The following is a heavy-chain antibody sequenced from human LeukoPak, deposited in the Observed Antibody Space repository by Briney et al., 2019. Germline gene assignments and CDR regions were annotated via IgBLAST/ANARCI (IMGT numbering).Heavy chain of an antibody. J-gene: IGHJ6*02. CDR3: ARGRGPYSSGWYGYYYYGMDV. D-gene: IGHD6-19*01. Sequence: GASVKVSCKASGYTFTGYYMHWVRQAPGQGLEWMGWINPNSGGTNYAQKFQGRVTMTRDTSISTACMELSRLRSDDTAVYYCARGRGPYSSGWYGYYYYGMDVWGQGTTVTVSS. CDR2: INPNSGGT. CDR1: GYTFTGYY. V-gene: IGHV1-2*02.